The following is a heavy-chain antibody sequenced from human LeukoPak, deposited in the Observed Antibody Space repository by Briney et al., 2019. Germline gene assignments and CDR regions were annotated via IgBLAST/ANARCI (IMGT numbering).Heavy chain of an antibody. D-gene: IGHD3-9*01. V-gene: IGHV4-30-2*01. J-gene: IGHJ3*02. CDR1: GGSISSGGYY. Sequence: SQTLSLTCTVSGGSISSGGYYWSWIRQPPGKGLEWIGYIYYSGSTYYNPSLKSRVTISVDRSKNQFSLKLSSVTAADTAVYYCARDRLYYDILTGYSSNDAFDIWGQGTMVTVSS. CDR2: IYYSGST. CDR3: ARDRLYYDILTGYSSNDAFDI.